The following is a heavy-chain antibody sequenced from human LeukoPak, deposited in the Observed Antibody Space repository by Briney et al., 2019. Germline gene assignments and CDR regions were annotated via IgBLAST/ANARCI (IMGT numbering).Heavy chain of an antibody. D-gene: IGHD2-15*01. V-gene: IGHV4-59*01. CDR3: ARGPGGYCSGGSCYPDAFDI. CDR1: GGSISSYY. J-gene: IGHJ3*02. CDR2: IYYSGST. Sequence: SETLSLTCTVSGGSISSYYWSWIRQPPGKGLEWIGYIYYSGSTNYNPSLKSRVTISVDTSKNQFSLKLSSVTAADTAVYYCARGPGGYCSGGSCYPDAFDIWGQGTMVTVSS.